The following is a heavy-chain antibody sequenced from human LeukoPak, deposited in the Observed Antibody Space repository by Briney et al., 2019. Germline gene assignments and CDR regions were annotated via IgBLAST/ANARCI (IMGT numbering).Heavy chain of an antibody. J-gene: IGHJ4*02. CDR2: IYHSGST. D-gene: IGHD3-9*01. CDR1: GYSISSGYY. Sequence: SETLSLTCTVSGYSISSGYYWGWIRQPPGKGLEWIGSIYHSGSTYYNPSLKSRVTISVDRSKNQFSLKLSSVTAADTAVYYCARSLQYYDILTGFDYWGQGTLVTVSS. V-gene: IGHV4-38-2*02. CDR3: ARSLQYYDILTGFDY.